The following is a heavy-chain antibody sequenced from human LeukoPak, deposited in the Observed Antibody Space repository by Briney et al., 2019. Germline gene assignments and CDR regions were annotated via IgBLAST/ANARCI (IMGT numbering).Heavy chain of an antibody. CDR2: INPSGGST. CDR1: GYTFTSYY. D-gene: IGHD3-10*01. V-gene: IGHV1-46*01. J-gene: IGHJ4*02. CDR3: ARDEYGSGGYYNAPSFDY. Sequence: ASVKVSCKASGYTFTSYYMHWVRQAPGQGLEWMGIINPSGGSTSYAQKFQGRVTMTRDTSTSTVYMELRRLRSDDTAVYYCARDEYGSGGYYNAPSFDYWGQGTLVTVSS.